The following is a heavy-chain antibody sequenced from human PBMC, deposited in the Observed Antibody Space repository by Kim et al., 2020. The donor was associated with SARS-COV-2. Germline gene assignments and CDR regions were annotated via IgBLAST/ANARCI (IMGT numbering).Heavy chain of an antibody. CDR2: INSNTDAP. CDR1: GYSISDYS. J-gene: IGHJ4*02. V-gene: IGHV7-4-1*02. Sequence: ASVKVSCKASGYSISDYSMNWVRQAPGQGLEWMGWINSNTDAPTYSQDFIGRFVFSLDTSVSTAYLQLNSLQAEDTAVYYCARNFGSRWFRYYFDYWGQGTRVTVAS. D-gene: IGHD6-13*01. CDR3: ARNFGSRWFRYYFDY.